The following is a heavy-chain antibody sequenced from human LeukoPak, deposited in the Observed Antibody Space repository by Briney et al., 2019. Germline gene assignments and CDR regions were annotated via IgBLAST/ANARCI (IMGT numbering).Heavy chain of an antibody. CDR3: AGAAYSSGWYNYFDD. J-gene: IGHJ4*02. V-gene: IGHV3-48*03. D-gene: IGHD6-19*01. CDR2: ISGSGSII. CDR1: GFSFSSYE. Sequence: PGGSLRLSCAASGFSFSSYEMNWVRQAPGKGLEWVSYISGSGSIIYYADSVKGRFTVSRDNAKNSLYLQMNDLRAEDTAVYYCAGAAYSSGWYNYFDDWGQGTLVTVSS.